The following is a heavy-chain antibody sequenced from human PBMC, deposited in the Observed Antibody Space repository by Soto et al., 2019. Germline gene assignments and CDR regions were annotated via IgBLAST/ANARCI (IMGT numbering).Heavy chain of an antibody. V-gene: IGHV4-59*08. J-gene: IGHJ6*02. Sequence: SETLSLTCTVSGGSISSYYWSWIRQPPGKGLEWIGYIYYSGSTNYNPSLKSRVTISVDTSKNQFSLKLSSVTAADTAVYYCARRCSGGSCSVTRKTMDVWVQGTTVT. CDR1: GGSISSYY. D-gene: IGHD2-15*01. CDR3: ARRCSGGSCSVTRKTMDV. CDR2: IYYSGST.